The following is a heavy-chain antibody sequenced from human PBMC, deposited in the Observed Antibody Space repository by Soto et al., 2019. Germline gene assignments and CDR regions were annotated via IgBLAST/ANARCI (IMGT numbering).Heavy chain of an antibody. Sequence: SETLSLTCTVSGGSITSGTYYWGWIRQPPGKGLEWIGSIYYSGSTYYNPSLKSRATISVDTSKNQFSLKLTSVTAADTAVYYCARNANRNYYDAFDIWGQGTMVT. CDR3: ARNANRNYYDAFDI. V-gene: IGHV4-39*01. D-gene: IGHD2-8*01. J-gene: IGHJ3*02. CDR1: GGSITSGTYY. CDR2: IYYSGST.